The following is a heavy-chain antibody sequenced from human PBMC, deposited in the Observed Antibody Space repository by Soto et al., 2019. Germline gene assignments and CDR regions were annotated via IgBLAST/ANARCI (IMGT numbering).Heavy chain of an antibody. CDR2: IYYSGNT. V-gene: IGHV4-30-4*01. Sequence: SETLSLTCTVSGGSASSDNYWSWIRQPPRKGLEWIGHIYYSGNTDYNPSLKSRLAISIDTSKNQFSLKLSSVTAADTAVYFCAREGGESSDGLYYFDSWGQGSLVTVS. D-gene: IGHD3-16*01. CDR1: GGSASSDNY. CDR3: AREGGESSDGLYYFDS. J-gene: IGHJ4*02.